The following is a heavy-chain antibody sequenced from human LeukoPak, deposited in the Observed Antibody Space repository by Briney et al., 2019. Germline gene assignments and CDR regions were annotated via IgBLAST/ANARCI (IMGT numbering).Heavy chain of an antibody. V-gene: IGHV4-61*05. CDR3: GRRAYSYADYWYFDL. CDR2: IYYSGTT. CDR1: GGSVSSNNDY. J-gene: IGHJ2*01. Sequence: PSETLSLTCTVSGGSVSSNNDYWSWIRQSPGKGLEWIGYIYYSGTTNYNPSLKSRVTISVDKSKNQFSLKLTSVTAADTAVYYCGRRAYSYADYWYFDLWGRGTLVTVSS. D-gene: IGHD5-18*01.